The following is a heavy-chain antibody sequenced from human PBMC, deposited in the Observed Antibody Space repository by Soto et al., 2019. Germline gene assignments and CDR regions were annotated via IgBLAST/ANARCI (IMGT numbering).Heavy chain of an antibody. V-gene: IGHV3-48*02. CDR1: GFPFSSYA. CDR2: INGASTTT. CDR3: ASDLSH. J-gene: IGHJ4*02. Sequence: DVQLVGSGGGLVQPGGSLRLSCVASGFPFSSYAMHWVRQAPGKGLEWISYINGASTTTFYADSVKGRFTVSRDNGKNSVYLQMSSLRHEDTAFYYCASDLSHWGQGMRVTVSS.